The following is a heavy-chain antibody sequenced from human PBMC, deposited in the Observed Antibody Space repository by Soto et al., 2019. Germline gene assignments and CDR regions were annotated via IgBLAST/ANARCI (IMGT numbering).Heavy chain of an antibody. Sequence: QVQLVQSGAEVKKPGSSVKVSCKASGGTFSSYAISWVRQAPGQGLEWMGGIIPIFGTANYAQKFQGRVTITADESTSTAYMELSRLRSEDTAVYYCARGYYYGSGSYYPPDYWGQGTLVTVSS. V-gene: IGHV1-69*01. J-gene: IGHJ4*02. CDR3: ARGYYYGSGSYYPPDY. CDR2: IIPIFGTA. D-gene: IGHD3-10*01. CDR1: GGTFSSYA.